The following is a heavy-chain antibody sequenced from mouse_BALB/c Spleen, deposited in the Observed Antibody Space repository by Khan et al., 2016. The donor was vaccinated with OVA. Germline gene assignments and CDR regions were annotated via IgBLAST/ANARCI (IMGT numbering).Heavy chain of an antibody. J-gene: IGHJ4*01. CDR2: IAPGSGST. Sequence: DLVKPGASVKLSCKASGYTFTSYWINWLKQRPGQGLEWIGRIAPGSGSTYYNEMFKGKATLTVDTSSSTAYIQLSSLSSEDSAVYFCARANGNYLYYYAMDYWGQGTSVTVSS. CDR3: ARANGNYLYYYAMDY. D-gene: IGHD2-1*01. V-gene: IGHV1S41*01. CDR1: GYTFTSYW.